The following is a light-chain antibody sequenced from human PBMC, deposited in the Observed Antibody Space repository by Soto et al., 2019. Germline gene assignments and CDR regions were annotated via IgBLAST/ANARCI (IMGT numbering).Light chain of an antibody. J-gene: IGLJ2*01. CDR2: NTD. CDR3: ALYMNSGISV. Sequence: QTVVTQEPSFSVSPGGKVTLTCGLSSGSVSTSYFPSWYQQTPGQAPRTVIYNTDVRSAGVPGRFSGSILGNKAALTITGAQADDESDYYCALYMNSGISVFGGGTKVTVL. V-gene: IGLV8-61*01. CDR1: SGSVSTSYF.